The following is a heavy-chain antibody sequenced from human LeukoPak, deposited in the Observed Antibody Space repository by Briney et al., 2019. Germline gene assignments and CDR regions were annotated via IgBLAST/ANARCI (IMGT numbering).Heavy chain of an antibody. V-gene: IGHV4-59*01. CDR1: GGSISNYF. Sequence: SETLSLTCSVSGGSISNYFWSWIRQPPGKGLEWIGYIFHSGSTYYNPSLESRVSISVDTSKNRFSLKLTSVTAADTAVYFCASFGALVATIGNWFDPWGQGTLVTVSS. CDR2: IFHSGST. CDR3: ASFGALVATIGNWFDP. D-gene: IGHD5-12*01. J-gene: IGHJ5*02.